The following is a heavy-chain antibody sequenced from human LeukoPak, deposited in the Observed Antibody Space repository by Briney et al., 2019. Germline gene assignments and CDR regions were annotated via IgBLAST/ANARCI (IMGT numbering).Heavy chain of an antibody. CDR2: INHSGST. Sequence: PSETLSLTCAVYGGSFSGYYWSWIRQPPGKGLEWIGEINHSGSTNYNPSLKSRVTISVDTSKNQFSLKLSSVTAADTAVYYCARGGRPIIAAARRVLDYWGQGTLVTVSS. D-gene: IGHD6-13*01. V-gene: IGHV4-34*01. J-gene: IGHJ4*02. CDR3: ARGGRPIIAAARRVLDY. CDR1: GGSFSGYY.